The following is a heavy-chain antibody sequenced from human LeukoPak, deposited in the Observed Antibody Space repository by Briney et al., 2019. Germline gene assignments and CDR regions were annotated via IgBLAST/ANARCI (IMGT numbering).Heavy chain of an antibody. CDR1: GGSISSYY. CDR2: IFYTGNT. V-gene: IGHV4-39*07. J-gene: IGHJ5*02. Sequence: SETLSLTCTVSGGSISSYYWGWIRQPPGKGLEWIGSIFYTGNTYYNPSLKSRVTISLDTSKNQFSLNLRSVTAADTAVYYCAREVMGPWGQGTLVTVSS. CDR3: AREVMGP.